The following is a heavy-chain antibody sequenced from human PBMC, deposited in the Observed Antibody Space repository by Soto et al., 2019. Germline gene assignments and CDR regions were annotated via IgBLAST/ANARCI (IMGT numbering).Heavy chain of an antibody. CDR3: ARGLKTGQPPPSRGIAVAGPNYYYYGMDV. Sequence: GGSLRLSCAASGFTFSSYAMHWVRQAPGKGLEWVAVISYDGSNKYYADSVKGRFTISRDNSKNTLYLQMNSLRAEDTAVYYCARGLKTGQPPPSRGIAVAGPNYYYYGMDVWGQGTTVTVSS. D-gene: IGHD6-19*01. J-gene: IGHJ6*02. V-gene: IGHV3-30*04. CDR2: ISYDGSNK. CDR1: GFTFSSYA.